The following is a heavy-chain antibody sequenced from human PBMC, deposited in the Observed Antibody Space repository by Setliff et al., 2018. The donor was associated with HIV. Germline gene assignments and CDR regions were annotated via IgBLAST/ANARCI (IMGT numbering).Heavy chain of an antibody. V-gene: IGHV1-2*02. Sequence: ASVKVSCKTSGYTFTDHNIHWVRQAPGQGLEWMGWINPKSGDTTYAQRLQGRVTTTRDTSINTAYMELNRLLYDDTALYYCVKGAGGYYDSWSQGTLVTVSS. CDR3: VKGAGGYYDS. CDR2: INPKSGDT. D-gene: IGHD2-15*01. CDR1: GYTFTDHN. J-gene: IGHJ4*02.